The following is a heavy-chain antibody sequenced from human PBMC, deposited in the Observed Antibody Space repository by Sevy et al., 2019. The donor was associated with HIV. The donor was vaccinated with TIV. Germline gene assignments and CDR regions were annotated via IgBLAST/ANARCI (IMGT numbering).Heavy chain of an antibody. CDR2: INAGNGNT. Sequence: ASVKVSCKASGYTFTSYAMHWVRQAPRQRLEWMGWINAGNGNTKYSQKFQGRVTITRDTSASTASMELSSLRSEDTAVYYCARRGIVVVVAAFDYWGQGTLVTVSS. J-gene: IGHJ4*02. CDR1: GYTFTSYA. CDR3: ARRGIVVVVAAFDY. V-gene: IGHV1-3*01. D-gene: IGHD2-15*01.